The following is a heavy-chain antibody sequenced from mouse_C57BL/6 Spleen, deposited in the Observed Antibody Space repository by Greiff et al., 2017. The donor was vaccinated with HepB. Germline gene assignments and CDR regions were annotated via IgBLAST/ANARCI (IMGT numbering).Heavy chain of an antibody. V-gene: IGHV1-76*01. CDR3: ARYGYYFDY. Sequence: VQLQQSGAELVRPGASVKLSCKASGYTFTDYYINWVKQRPGQGLEWIARIYPGSGNTYYNEKFKGKATLTAEKSSSTAYMQLSSLTSEDSAVYFCARYGYYFDYWGQGTTPTVSS. D-gene: IGHD2-2*01. J-gene: IGHJ2*01. CDR2: IYPGSGNT. CDR1: GYTFTDYY.